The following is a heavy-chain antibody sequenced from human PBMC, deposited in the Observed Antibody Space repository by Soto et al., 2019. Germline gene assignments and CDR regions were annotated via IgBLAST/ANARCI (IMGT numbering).Heavy chain of an antibody. V-gene: IGHV1-69*01. D-gene: IGHD2-2*02. J-gene: IGHJ6*04. Sequence: QVQLVQSGAEVKKPGSSVKVSCKASGGTFSSYAISWVRQAPGQGLEWMGGIIPIFGTANYAQKFQGRVTITADESTSTAYMELSSVRSEETAVYYCASDRARVVVAAAIRPYYYGMDVWGEGTTVTVCS. CDR3: ASDRARVVVAAAIRPYYYGMDV. CDR2: IIPIFGTA. CDR1: GGTFSSYA.